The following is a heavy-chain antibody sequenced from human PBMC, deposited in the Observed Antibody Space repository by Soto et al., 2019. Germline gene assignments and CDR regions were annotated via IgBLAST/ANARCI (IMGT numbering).Heavy chain of an antibody. J-gene: IGHJ4*02. CDR3: ARGDCSGGSCFRTRFDY. D-gene: IGHD2-15*01. CDR2: IYYSGST. CDR1: GGSISSGGYY. Sequence: LSLTCTVSGGSISSGGYYWSWIRQHPGKGLEWIGYIYYSGSTYYNPSLKSRVTISVDTSKNQFSLKLSSVTAADTAVYYCARGDCSGGSCFRTRFDYWGQGTLVTVSS. V-gene: IGHV4-31*03.